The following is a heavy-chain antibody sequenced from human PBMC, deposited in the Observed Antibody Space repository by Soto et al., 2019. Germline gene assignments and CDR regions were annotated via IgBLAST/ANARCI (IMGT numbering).Heavy chain of an antibody. CDR1: GFTFSSYG. V-gene: IGHV3-33*01. J-gene: IGHJ6*03. CDR2: IWYDGSNK. D-gene: IGHD6-13*01. Sequence: QVQLVESGGGVVQPGRSLRLSCAASGFTFSSYGMHWVRQAPGKGLEWVAVIWYDGSNKYYADSVKGRFTISRDNSKNTLYLQMNSLRAEDTAVYYCARDSWRQLVGVPYYYYMDVWGKGTTVTVSS. CDR3: ARDSWRQLVGVPYYYYMDV.